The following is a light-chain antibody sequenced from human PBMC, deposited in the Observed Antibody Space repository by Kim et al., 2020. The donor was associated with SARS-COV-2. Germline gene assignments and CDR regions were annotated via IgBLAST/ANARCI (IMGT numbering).Light chain of an antibody. Sequence: SYELTQPLSVSVALGQTALITCEVNNIGSKSVHWYQQRPGQTPLLIIYRDSERPSAIPDRFSGSTSGNTAALTISGAQVEDEGEYYCQVWDSNAAVFGGGTQLTVL. V-gene: IGLV3-9*01. CDR2: RDS. J-gene: IGLJ3*02. CDR1: NIGSKS. CDR3: QVWDSNAAV.